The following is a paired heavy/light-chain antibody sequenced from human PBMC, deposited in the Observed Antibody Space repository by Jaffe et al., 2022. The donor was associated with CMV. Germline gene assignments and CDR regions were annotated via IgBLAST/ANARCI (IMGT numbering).Heavy chain of an antibody. J-gene: IGHJ4*02. Sequence: EVQLVESGGGLVQPGGSLRLSCAASGFTVSINHMNWVRQAPGKGLEWVSVIDSGDRTYYADSVKGRFTISRDNFKNTLYLQMNSLRAEDTAVYYCARGDTIAAAAYNWGQGTLVTVSS. D-gene: IGHD6-13*01. CDR2: IDSGDRT. CDR3: ARGDTIAAAAYN. V-gene: IGHV3-66*01. CDR1: GFTVSINH.
Light chain of an antibody. V-gene: IGKV1-39*01. CDR2: AAS. Sequence: DIQMTQSPSSLSASVGDRVTITCRASQSVSTYLNWYQQKPGKAPKLLIYAASSLQSGVPSRFSGSGSGTDFTLTISSLQPEDFASYYCQQSYSTLWTFGQGTKVEIK. CDR1: QSVSTY. J-gene: IGKJ1*01. CDR3: QQSYSTLWT.